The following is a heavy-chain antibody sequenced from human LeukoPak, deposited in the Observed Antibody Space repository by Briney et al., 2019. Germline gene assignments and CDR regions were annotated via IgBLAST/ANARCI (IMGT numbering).Heavy chain of an antibody. J-gene: IGHJ5*02. CDR1: GYTFTGYY. D-gene: IGHD4-17*01. Sequence: ASVKVSCKASGYTFTGYYIHWVRQAPGQGLEWMGWINPNSGGTNYAQKFQGRVTMTRNTSISTVYMELSRLRSDDTAVYYCARDPDYGPSKWFDPWGQGNPVTVSS. CDR2: INPNSGGT. V-gene: IGHV1-2*02. CDR3: ARDPDYGPSKWFDP.